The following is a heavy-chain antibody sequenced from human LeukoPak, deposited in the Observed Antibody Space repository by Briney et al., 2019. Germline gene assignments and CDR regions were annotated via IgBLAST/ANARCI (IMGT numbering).Heavy chain of an antibody. CDR1: RYTFTDYY. Sequence: ASVKVSCKASRYTFTDYYIHWVRQAPGQGLEWMAWINPNSGGTSYAQKFQGRVTTTRDTSISTVYMELSSLRSDDTAMYYCARVESTEGISWYREFDYWGQGTLVTVSS. CDR3: ARVESTEGISWYREFDY. V-gene: IGHV1-2*02. CDR2: INPNSGGT. D-gene: IGHD6-13*01. J-gene: IGHJ4*02.